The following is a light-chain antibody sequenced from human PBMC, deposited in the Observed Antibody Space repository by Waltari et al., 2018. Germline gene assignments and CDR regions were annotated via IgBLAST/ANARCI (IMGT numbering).Light chain of an antibody. V-gene: IGLV2-14*02. CDR3: SSYRSSTTPIPV. CDR1: SSDVGRYDL. J-gene: IGLJ2*01. CDR2: DVP. Sequence: QSALTQPASVSGSPGQSITISCTGTSSDVGRYDLVSWYQQHPGKAPKLRIYDVPKRPSGVSSRFSASKSGNTASLTISGLQSEDEADYFCSSYRSSTTPIPVFGGGTKLTVL.